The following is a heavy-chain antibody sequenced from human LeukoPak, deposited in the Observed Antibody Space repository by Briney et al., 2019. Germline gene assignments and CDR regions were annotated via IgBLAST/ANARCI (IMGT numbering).Heavy chain of an antibody. CDR2: ISAYNGNT. CDR1: GYTFTSYG. J-gene: IGHJ4*02. CDR3: ARARPARLEVPAAIVY. V-gene: IGHV1-18*01. D-gene: IGHD2-2*01. Sequence: ASVKVSCKASGYTFTSYGISWVRQAPGQGLEWMGWISAYNGNTNYAQKLQGRVTMTTDTSTSTAYMELRSLRSDGTAVYYCARARPARLEVPAAIVYWGQGTLVTVSS.